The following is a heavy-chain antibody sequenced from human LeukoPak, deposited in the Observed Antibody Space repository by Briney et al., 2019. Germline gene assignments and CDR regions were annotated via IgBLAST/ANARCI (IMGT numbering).Heavy chain of an antibody. CDR3: AREEYFQDSNGYSYYFHS. CDR1: GGSIGWDY. J-gene: IGHJ4*02. CDR2: IYKSGST. D-gene: IGHD3-22*01. Sequence: SESLSLTCTVSGGSIGWDYWSWIRQSAGKGLEWIGRIYKSGSTNYNPSFRSRVTMSVDTSKNQFSLNVTSVTAADTAVYYCAREEYFQDSNGYSYYFHSWGQGSLVTVSS. V-gene: IGHV4-4*07.